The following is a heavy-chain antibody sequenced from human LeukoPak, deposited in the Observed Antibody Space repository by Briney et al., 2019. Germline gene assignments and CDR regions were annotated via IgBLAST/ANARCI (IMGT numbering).Heavy chain of an antibody. J-gene: IGHJ4*02. CDR3: ATAEQLV. CDR1: GDTLTEIS. CDR2: LHPEDREV. D-gene: IGHD6-6*01. Sequence: ASVKVSCRVSGDTLTEISIHWVRQTPGKGLEWMGGLHPEDREVIYTQKFQGRVTMTEDSSTDTAYMDLRSLRSEDTAVYYCATAEQLVWGQGTLVTVSS. V-gene: IGHV1-24*01.